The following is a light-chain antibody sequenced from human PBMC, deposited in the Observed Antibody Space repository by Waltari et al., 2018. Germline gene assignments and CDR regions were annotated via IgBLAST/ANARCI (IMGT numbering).Light chain of an antibody. Sequence: SALTQPDSVSGSPGQSITISCSGISSDSGGYEYVCWYQQRPGNAPEVIIYDVNNRPSGVSNRLSGSKSGSSASLTISGLQAEDEADYYCSSFTSSTTGIFGGGTKVTVL. CDR3: SSFTSSTTGI. V-gene: IGLV2-14*03. CDR1: SSDSGGYEY. CDR2: DVN. J-gene: IGLJ2*01.